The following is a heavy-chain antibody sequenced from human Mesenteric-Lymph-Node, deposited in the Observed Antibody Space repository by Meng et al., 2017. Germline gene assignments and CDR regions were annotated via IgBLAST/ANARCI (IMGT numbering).Heavy chain of an antibody. CDR1: GYSFTSYW. CDR3: ARHLDGTSTGTGGFDS. J-gene: IGHJ5*01. Sequence: GESLKISCKGSGYSFTSYWIGWVRQMPGKGLEWMGIIHPGDSSSRYNPSFQGQVTVSADKSISTAYLQWSNLKASDTAIYYCARHLDGTSTGTGGFDSWGQGTLVTVSS. D-gene: IGHD2-8*02. V-gene: IGHV5-51*01. CDR2: IHPGDSSS.